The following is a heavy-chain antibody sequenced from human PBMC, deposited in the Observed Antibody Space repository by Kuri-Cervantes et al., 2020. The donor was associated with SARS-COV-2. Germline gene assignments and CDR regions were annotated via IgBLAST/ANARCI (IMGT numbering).Heavy chain of an antibody. J-gene: IGHJ4*02. CDR3: ARVVAAPLWRLDYFDY. D-gene: IGHD2-15*01. Sequence: GGSLRLSCAASGFTFSSYGMHWVRQAPGKGLEWVAFIRYDGSNKYYADPVKGRFTISRDNSKNTLYLQMNSLRAEDTALYYCARVVAAPLWRLDYFDYWGQGTLVTVSS. CDR1: GFTFSSYG. V-gene: IGHV3-30*02. CDR2: IRYDGSNK.